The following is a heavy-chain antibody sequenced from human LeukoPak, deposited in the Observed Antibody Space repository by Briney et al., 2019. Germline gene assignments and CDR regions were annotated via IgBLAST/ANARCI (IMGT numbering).Heavy chain of an antibody. CDR1: GYTFDRSW. J-gene: IGHJ6*03. Sequence: GESLKISCQASGYTFDRSWIGWVRQMPGKGFQWLGIVYPRDSDTRYSPSVEGHVTITADTSIDTAYLQWRSLRASDTANYFCVRQIAVAGGTTSEYLYYIDVWGKGGQVTVS. D-gene: IGHD6-19*01. CDR2: VYPRDSDT. CDR3: VRQIAVAGGTTSEYLYYIDV. V-gene: IGHV5-51*01.